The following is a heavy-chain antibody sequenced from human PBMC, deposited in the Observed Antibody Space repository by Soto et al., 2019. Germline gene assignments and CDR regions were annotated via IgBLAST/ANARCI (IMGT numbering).Heavy chain of an antibody. CDR2: IYHTGNT. D-gene: IGHD2-2*01. J-gene: IGHJ6*02. CDR3: ARVERTLSTPFAYGMDV. V-gene: IGHV4-30-2*01. CDR1: GGSINSGGYS. Sequence: QLQLQESGSGLVKPSQTLSLTCTVPGGSINSGGYSWIWIRQPPGKGLEWIGYIYHTGNTFHNPSLQSRVTISVDQSKNQFSLSLGSVTAADTAMYYCARVERTLSTPFAYGMDVWGQGTTVTVSS.